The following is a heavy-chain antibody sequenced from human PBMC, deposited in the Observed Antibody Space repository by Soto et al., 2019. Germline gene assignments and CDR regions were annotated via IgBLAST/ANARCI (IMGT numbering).Heavy chain of an antibody. Sequence: GGTLRLSCAASGFTFDDYTMHWVRQAPGKGLEWVSLISWDGGSTYYADSVEGRFTISRDNSKNSLYLQMNSLRTEDTALYYCAKGVVPDYYYYGMDVWGQGTTVTVSS. J-gene: IGHJ6*02. CDR2: ISWDGGST. D-gene: IGHD2-2*01. V-gene: IGHV3-43*01. CDR3: AKGVVPDYYYYGMDV. CDR1: GFTFDDYT.